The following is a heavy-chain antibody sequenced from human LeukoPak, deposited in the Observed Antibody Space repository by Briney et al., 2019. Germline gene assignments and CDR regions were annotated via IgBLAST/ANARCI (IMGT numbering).Heavy chain of an antibody. Sequence: PGGSLRRSCAASGFTFTSYYMSWLRQAPGKGLEWAAHISPDGSDKYYVDSVKGRFTISRDSAKNSLYLQMNSLRFEDTAVYCCVGWGSDSYNMNYWGQGTLVTVSS. J-gene: IGHJ4*02. D-gene: IGHD6-19*01. CDR2: ISPDGSDK. V-gene: IGHV3-7*01. CDR3: VGWGSDSYNMNY. CDR1: GFTFTSYY.